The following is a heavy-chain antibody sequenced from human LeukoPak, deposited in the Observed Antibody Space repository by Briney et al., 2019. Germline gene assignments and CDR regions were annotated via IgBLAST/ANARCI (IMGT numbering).Heavy chain of an antibody. CDR2: MNPNSGNT. D-gene: IGHD3-9*01. Sequence: ASVKVSCKASGYTFTSYDINWVRQATGQGLEWMGWMNPNSGNTGYAQKFQGRVTITRNTSISTAYMELSSLRSEDTAVYYCARPGDDINEYFQHWGQGTLVTVSS. CDR3: ARPGDDINEYFQH. J-gene: IGHJ1*01. V-gene: IGHV1-8*03. CDR1: GYTFTSYD.